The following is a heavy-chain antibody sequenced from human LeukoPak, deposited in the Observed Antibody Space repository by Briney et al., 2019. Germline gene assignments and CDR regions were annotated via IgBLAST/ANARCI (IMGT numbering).Heavy chain of an antibody. Sequence: PGGSLRLSCTASGFAFSTYWMFWVRQAPGKGLVWVSQINPAGASTTYGDPAKGRFTASRDNAKNALHLQMNSLIVDDTAVYYCARGTEITAGIDFWGQGTLGTGSS. CDR3: ARGTEITAGIDF. CDR2: INPAGAST. CDR1: GFAFSTYW. V-gene: IGHV3-74*01. J-gene: IGHJ4*02. D-gene: IGHD6-19*01.